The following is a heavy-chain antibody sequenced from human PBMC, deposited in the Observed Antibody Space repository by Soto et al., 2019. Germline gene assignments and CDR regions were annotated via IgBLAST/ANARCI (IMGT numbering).Heavy chain of an antibody. CDR3: ARIALHKHYDSSGKDNAFDI. V-gene: IGHV4-59*01. D-gene: IGHD3-22*01. Sequence: PSETLSLTCTVSGGSISSYYWSWIRQPPGKGLEWIGYIYYSGSTNYNPSLKSRVTIPVDTSKNQFSLKLSSVTAADTAVYYCARIALHKHYDSSGKDNAFDIWGQGTMVTVSS. J-gene: IGHJ3*02. CDR2: IYYSGST. CDR1: GGSISSYY.